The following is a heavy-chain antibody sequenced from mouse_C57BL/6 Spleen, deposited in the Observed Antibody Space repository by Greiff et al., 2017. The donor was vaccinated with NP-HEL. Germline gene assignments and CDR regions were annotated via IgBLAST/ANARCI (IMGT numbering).Heavy chain of an antibody. V-gene: IGHV1-15*01. CDR1: GYTFTDYE. CDR3: TRQDGNWYFDV. Sequence: VQLQQSGAELVRPGASVTLSCKASGYTFTDYEMHWVKQTPVHGLEWIGAIDPETGGTAYNQKFKGKAILTADKSSSTPYMELRSLTSEDSAVYYCTRQDGNWYFDVWGTGTTVTVSS. J-gene: IGHJ1*03. CDR2: IDPETGGT. D-gene: IGHD2-1*01.